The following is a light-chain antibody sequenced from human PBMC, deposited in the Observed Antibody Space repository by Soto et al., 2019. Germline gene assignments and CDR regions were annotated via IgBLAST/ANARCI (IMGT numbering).Light chain of an antibody. Sequence: EIVLTQSPATLSLSLGERATLSCRASQIVNTYLVWYQQKPGQAPRLLIYDASKRATGIPDRFSGSGSGTDFTLTISSLAPEDFALYYCQQRMSWPRAFGGGTKVEIK. J-gene: IGKJ4*01. V-gene: IGKV3-11*01. CDR1: QIVNTY. CDR3: QQRMSWPRA. CDR2: DAS.